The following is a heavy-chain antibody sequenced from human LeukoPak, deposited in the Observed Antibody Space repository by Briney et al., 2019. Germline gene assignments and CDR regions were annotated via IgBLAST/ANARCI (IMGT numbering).Heavy chain of an antibody. CDR1: GFTFSDYY. CDR2: ISSSGSTI. Sequence: PGGSLRLSCAASGFTFSDYYMSWIRQAPGKGLEWVSYISSSGSTIYYADSVKGRFTISRDNAKNSLYLQMNSLRAEDTAVYYCARVGPVAVAGRRWGYFDYWGQGTLVTVSS. D-gene: IGHD6-19*01. J-gene: IGHJ4*02. CDR3: ARVGPVAVAGRRWGYFDY. V-gene: IGHV3-11*01.